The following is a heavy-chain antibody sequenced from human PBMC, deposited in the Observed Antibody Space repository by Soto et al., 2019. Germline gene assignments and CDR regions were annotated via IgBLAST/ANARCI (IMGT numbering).Heavy chain of an antibody. CDR3: ARLNGYCISTNCHGYYGMDV. J-gene: IGHJ6*02. D-gene: IGHD2-2*03. CDR1: GGSISSSGYS. CDR2: FYYSGNT. Sequence: SETLSLTCTVSGGSISSSGYSWGWIRQPPGKGPEWIGTFYYSGNTYYNPSLLGRVTISVDTSKNEFSLRLSSVTAADTAVYYCARLNGYCISTNCHGYYGMDVWGQGTTVTVSS. V-gene: IGHV4-39*01.